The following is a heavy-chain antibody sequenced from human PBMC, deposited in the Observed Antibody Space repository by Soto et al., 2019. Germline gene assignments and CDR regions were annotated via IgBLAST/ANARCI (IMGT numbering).Heavy chain of an antibody. V-gene: IGHV4-31*03. D-gene: IGHD1-26*01. CDR2: IYYSGST. CDR1: GGSISSGGYY. Sequence: SETLSLTCTVSGGSISSGGYYWSWIRQHPGKGLEWIGYIYYSGSTYYNPSLKSRVTISVDTSKNQFSLKLSSVTAADTAVYYCARASEHWVGATRNNWFDPWGQGTLVTVSS. CDR3: ARASEHWVGATRNNWFDP. J-gene: IGHJ5*02.